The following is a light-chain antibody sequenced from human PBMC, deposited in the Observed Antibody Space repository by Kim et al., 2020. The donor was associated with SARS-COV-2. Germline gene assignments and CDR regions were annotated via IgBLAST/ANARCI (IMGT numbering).Light chain of an antibody. V-gene: IGLV2-23*02. CDR2: EVS. CDR3: CSYAGSSTLV. J-gene: IGLJ3*02. CDR1: SSDVGSYNL. Sequence: GQSITISCTGTSSDVGSYNLVSWYRQHPGKAPKLMISEVSKRPSGVSNRFSGSKSGNTASLTISGLQAEDEADYYCCSYAGSSTLVFGGGTQLTVL.